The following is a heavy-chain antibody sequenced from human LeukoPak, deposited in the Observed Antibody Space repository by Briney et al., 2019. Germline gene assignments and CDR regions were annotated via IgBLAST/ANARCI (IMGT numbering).Heavy chain of an antibody. CDR2: IYYSGST. J-gene: IGHJ6*02. Sequence: PSETLSLTCTVSGGSISSHYWSWIRQPPGKGLEWIGYIYYSGSTNYNPSLKSRVTISVDTSKNQFSLKLSSVTAADTAVYYCARVPIPSYYYYGMDVWGQGTTVTVSS. CDR1: GGSISSHY. V-gene: IGHV4-59*11. CDR3: ARVPIPSYYYYGMDV.